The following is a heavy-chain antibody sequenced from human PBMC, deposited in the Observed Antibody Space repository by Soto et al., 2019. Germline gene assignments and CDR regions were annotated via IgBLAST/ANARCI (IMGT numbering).Heavy chain of an antibody. CDR3: VWGQWEYH. CDR2: INSDGSNT. J-gene: IGHJ5*02. D-gene: IGHD1-26*01. V-gene: IGHV3-74*01. CDR1: GFTFSNYW. Sequence: EVQLVESGGGLVQPGGSLRLSCAASGFTFSNYWMHWVRQAPGKGLVWVSRINSDGSNTNYADSVKGRFTISRDNAKNTLYLQMNTLRAEDTAVYYCVWGQWEYHWGQGTLVTVSS.